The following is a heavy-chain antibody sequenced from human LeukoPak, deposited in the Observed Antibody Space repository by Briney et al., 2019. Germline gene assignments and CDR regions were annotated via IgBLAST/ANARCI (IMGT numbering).Heavy chain of an antibody. J-gene: IGHJ4*02. D-gene: IGHD3-9*01. CDR1: GFTFSSYG. CDR2: IRYDGGNK. V-gene: IGHV3-30*02. Sequence: GGSLRLSCAASGFTFSSYGMHWVRQAPGKGLEWVAFIRYDGGNKYYADSVKGRFTISRDNSKNTLYLQMNSLRAEDTAVYYCATLTQHGDYWGQGTLVTVSS. CDR3: ATLTQHGDY.